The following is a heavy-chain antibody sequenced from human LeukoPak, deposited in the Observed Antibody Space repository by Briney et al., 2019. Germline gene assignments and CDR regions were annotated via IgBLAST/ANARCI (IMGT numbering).Heavy chain of an antibody. CDR3: ARPPYGGVDY. CDR2: IYSGGSI. Sequence: GGSLRLSCAASGLTVSSYMSWVRQAPGKGLEWVSVIYSGGSIYYADSVKGRFTISRDKSKNTLYLQMYSLRAEDTAVYYCARPPYGGVDYWGQGTLDTVSS. D-gene: IGHD4-23*01. J-gene: IGHJ4*02. CDR1: GLTVSSY. V-gene: IGHV3-66*04.